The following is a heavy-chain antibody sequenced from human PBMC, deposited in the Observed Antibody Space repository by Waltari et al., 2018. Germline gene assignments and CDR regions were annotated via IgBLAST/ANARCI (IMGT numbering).Heavy chain of an antibody. V-gene: IGHV3-66*02. Sequence: EVRLVESGGALVRPGGSLRLSCTASGFDIDYNYMTWVRQAPGKGLEWVSVIYAVGDTYYADSVKGRFTISRDTSKNEVFLQMNDVRAEDTAVYYCARWRSIAFWYFELWGRGTLVTVSS. CDR2: IYAVGDT. CDR3: ARWRSIAFWYFEL. J-gene: IGHJ2*01. D-gene: IGHD3-3*02. CDR1: GFDIDYNY.